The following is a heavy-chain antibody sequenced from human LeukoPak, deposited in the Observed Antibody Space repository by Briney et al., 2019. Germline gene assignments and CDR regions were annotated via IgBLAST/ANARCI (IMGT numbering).Heavy chain of an antibody. CDR2: INPSGGST. V-gene: IGHV1-46*01. D-gene: IGHD1-26*01. J-gene: IGHJ5*02. CDR3: ARGQSPFKSIVGIWLYNWFDP. Sequence: GASVKVSCKASGYTFTSYYMHWVRQAPGQGLEWMGIINPSGGSTSYAQKFQGRVTMTRDTSTSTVYMELSSLRSEGTAVYYCARGQSPFKSIVGIWLYNWFDPWGQGTLVTVSS. CDR1: GYTFTSYY.